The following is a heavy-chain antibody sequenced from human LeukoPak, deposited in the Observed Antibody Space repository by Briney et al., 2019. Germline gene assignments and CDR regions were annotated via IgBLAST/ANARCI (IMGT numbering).Heavy chain of an antibody. Sequence: SETLSLTCTVSGGSISSYYWSWIRQPAGKGLEWIGRIYTSGSTKYNPSLKSRVTMSVDTSKNQFSLKLSSMTAADTAVYYCARARSYYGSGSDNWFDPWGQGTLVTVSS. J-gene: IGHJ5*02. D-gene: IGHD3-10*01. CDR3: ARARSYYGSGSDNWFDP. CDR2: IYTSGST. V-gene: IGHV4-4*07. CDR1: GGSISSYY.